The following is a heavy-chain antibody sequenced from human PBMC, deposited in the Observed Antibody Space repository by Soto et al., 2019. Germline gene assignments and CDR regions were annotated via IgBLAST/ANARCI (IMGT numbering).Heavy chain of an antibody. Sequence: QVQLVQSGAEVQKPRASVKVSCKASGYTFTKNYIHWVRQAPGQGLEWMGIIVPSGGSTNYAPKFHGRVTMTRDTSTSTLYMELSSLRSEDTAVYCCARSAYDDSGFYSSYWYFDLWGRGTLVTVSS. CDR1: GYTFTKNY. CDR2: IVPSGGST. J-gene: IGHJ2*01. CDR3: ARSAYDDSGFYSSYWYFDL. V-gene: IGHV1-46*01. D-gene: IGHD3-22*01.